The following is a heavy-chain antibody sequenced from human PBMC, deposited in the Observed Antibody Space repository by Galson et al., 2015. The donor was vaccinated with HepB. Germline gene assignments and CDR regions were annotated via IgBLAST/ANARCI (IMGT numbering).Heavy chain of an antibody. J-gene: IGHJ3*02. D-gene: IGHD4-23*01. CDR2: IYSGGST. V-gene: IGHV3-53*01. Sequence: SLRLSCAASGFTVSSNYMSWVRQAPGKGLEWVSVIYSGGSTYYADSVKGRFTISRDNSKNTLYLQMNSLRAEDTAVYYCARDYGGNRSSYAFDIWGQGTMVTVSS. CDR3: ARDYGGNRSSYAFDI. CDR1: GFTVSSNY.